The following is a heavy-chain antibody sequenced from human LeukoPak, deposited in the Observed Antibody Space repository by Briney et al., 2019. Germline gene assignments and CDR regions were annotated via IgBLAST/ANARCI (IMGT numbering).Heavy chain of an antibody. V-gene: IGHV1-24*01. CDR1: GYTLTELS. D-gene: IGHD5-24*01. CDR3: ATGPRRRWLQFLFGY. CDR2: FDPEDGET. J-gene: IGHJ4*02. Sequence: ASVTDSCKVSGYTLTELSMHWVRQAPGKGLEWMGGFDPEDGETIYAQKFQGRVTMTEDTSTDTAYMELSSLRSEDTAVYYCATGPRRRWLQFLFGYWRQGTLVTVSS.